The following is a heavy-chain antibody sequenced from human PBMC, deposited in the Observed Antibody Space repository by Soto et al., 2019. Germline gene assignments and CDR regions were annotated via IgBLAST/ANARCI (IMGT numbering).Heavy chain of an antibody. D-gene: IGHD2-15*01. V-gene: IGHV1-69*13. CDR3: ARENPDIVVVVAATNNWFDP. Sequence: SVKVSCKASGGTFSSYAISWVRQAPGQGLEWMGGIIPIFGTANYAQKFQGRVTITADESTSTAYMELSSLRSEDTAVYYCARENPDIVVVVAATNNWFDPWGQGTLVTVSS. J-gene: IGHJ5*02. CDR2: IIPIFGTA. CDR1: GGTFSSYA.